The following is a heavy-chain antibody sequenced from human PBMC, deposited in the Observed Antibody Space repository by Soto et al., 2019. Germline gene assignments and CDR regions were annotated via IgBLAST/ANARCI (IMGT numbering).Heavy chain of an antibody. D-gene: IGHD3-10*01. V-gene: IGHV4-59*08. CDR1: GGSISSYY. Sequence: PSETLSLTCTVSGGSISSYYWSWIRQPPGKGLEWTGYIYYSGSTNYNPSLKSRVTISVDTSKNQFSLKLSSVTAADTAVYYCARSGARLWFGELLLSSFDYWGQGTLVTVSS. CDR2: IYYSGST. J-gene: IGHJ4*02. CDR3: ARSGARLWFGELLLSSFDY.